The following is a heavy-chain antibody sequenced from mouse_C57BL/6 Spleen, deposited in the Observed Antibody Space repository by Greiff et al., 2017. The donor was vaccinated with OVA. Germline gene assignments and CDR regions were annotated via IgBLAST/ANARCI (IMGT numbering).Heavy chain of an antibody. J-gene: IGHJ4*01. V-gene: IGHV1-19*01. CDR3: ARPYYYGTTYEGVDY. D-gene: IGHD1-1*01. CDR1: GYTFTDYY. CDR2: INPYNGGT. Sequence: VQLQQSGPVLVKPGASVKMSCKVSGYTFTDYYMNWVKQSHGKSLEWIGVINPYNGGTSYNQKFKGKATLTVDKSSSTAYMELNSLTSEDSAVYYCARPYYYGTTYEGVDYWGQGTSVTVSS.